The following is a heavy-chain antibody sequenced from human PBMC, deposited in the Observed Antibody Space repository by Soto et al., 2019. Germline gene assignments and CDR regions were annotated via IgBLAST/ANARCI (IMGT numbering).Heavy chain of an antibody. J-gene: IGHJ3*02. V-gene: IGHV1-18*01. Sequence: ASVKVSCKASGYTFTSYGISWVRQAPGQGLEWMGWISAYNGNTNYAQKLQGRVTMTTDTSTSTAYMELRSLRSDDTAVYYCARGKDYCDYGDAFDIWGQGTMFTVSS. CDR1: GYTFTSYG. CDR3: ARGKDYCDYGDAFDI. D-gene: IGHD4-17*01. CDR2: ISAYNGNT.